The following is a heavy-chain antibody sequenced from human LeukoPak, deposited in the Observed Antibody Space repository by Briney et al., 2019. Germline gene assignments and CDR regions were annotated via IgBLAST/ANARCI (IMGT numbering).Heavy chain of an antibody. CDR3: ARSYYYDYRQIDY. CDR2: IYYSGST. V-gene: IGHV4-39*01. CDR1: GDSIITSSYY. D-gene: IGHD3-22*01. J-gene: IGHJ4*02. Sequence: SETLSLTCTVSGDSIITSSYYWGWIRQPPGKGLEWLGSIYYSGSTYYNPSLKSRVTISVDTSKNQFSLNLYSVTAADTAVFYCARSYYYDYRQIDYWGQGTLVTVSS.